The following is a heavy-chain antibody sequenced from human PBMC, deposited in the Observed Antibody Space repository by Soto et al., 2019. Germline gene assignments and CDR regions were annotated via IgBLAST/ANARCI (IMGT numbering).Heavy chain of an antibody. CDR2: IIPMFGTP. CDR1: GGTLNSQS. CDR3: ATSLAARRKPYNWLDA. J-gene: IGHJ5*02. D-gene: IGHD6-6*01. Sequence: QVQVFQSGAEVKKPGSSERVSCKVSGGTLNSQSITWVRQAPGQGLEWMGGIIPMFGTPTDAQKFRGRVTISADTSTSTVYMELRSLSSQDTAVYYCATSLAARRKPYNWLDAWGQGTLVTVSS. V-gene: IGHV1-69*06.